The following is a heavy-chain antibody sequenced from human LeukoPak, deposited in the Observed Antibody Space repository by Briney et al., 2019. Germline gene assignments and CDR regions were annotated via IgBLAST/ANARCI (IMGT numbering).Heavy chain of an antibody. Sequence: SETLSLTCAVYGGSFSGYYWSWIRQPPGKGLEWIGYIYHSGSTYYNPSLKSRVTISVDRSKNQFSLKLSSVTAADTAVYYCARVVGEWLRFNYYYYYGMDVWGQGTTVTVSS. CDR3: ARVVGEWLRFNYYYYYGMDV. CDR1: GGSFSGYY. CDR2: IYHSGST. V-gene: IGHV4-34*01. J-gene: IGHJ6*02. D-gene: IGHD5-12*01.